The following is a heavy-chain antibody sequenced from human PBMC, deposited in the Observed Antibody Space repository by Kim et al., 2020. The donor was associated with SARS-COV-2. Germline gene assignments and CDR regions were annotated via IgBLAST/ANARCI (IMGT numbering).Heavy chain of an antibody. V-gene: IGHV1-2*02. CDR2: INPNSGDT. CDR3: ARRGVGSGSYNFDY. J-gene: IGHJ4*02. CDR1: GYTFTDYY. D-gene: IGHD3-10*01. Sequence: ASVKVSCKASGYTFTDYYMHWVRQAPGQGLEWMGWINPNSGDTNYAQKFQGRVTMTRDTSISTAYMELSRLRSDDTAVYYCARRGVGSGSYNFDYWGQGTLVTVSS.